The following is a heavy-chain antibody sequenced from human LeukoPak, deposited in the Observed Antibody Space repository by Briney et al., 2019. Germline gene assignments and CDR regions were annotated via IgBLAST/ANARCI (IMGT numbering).Heavy chain of an antibody. CDR2: IKTKADNYAT. J-gene: IGHJ6*04. CDR3: THPAYYYNVDV. Sequence: GGSLKLSCSASGLTFSVSAIHWVRQASGKGLEWVGRIKTKADNYATAYAASVKGRFTISRDDSTNTAYLQMNCLKTEDTAVYYCTHPAYYYNVDVWGKGTTVTVSS. D-gene: IGHD6-25*01. CDR1: GLTFSVSA. V-gene: IGHV3-73*01.